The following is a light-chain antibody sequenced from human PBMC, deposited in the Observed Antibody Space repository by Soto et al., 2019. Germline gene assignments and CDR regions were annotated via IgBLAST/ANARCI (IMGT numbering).Light chain of an antibody. CDR3: QQRIRGLT. J-gene: IGKJ4*01. CDR2: DAS. CDR1: QSVSSY. Sequence: EIVLTQSPATLSLSPGERATLSCRASQSVSSYLAWYQQKPGQAPSLLIYDASNRATGIPARFSGGGAETDLTLTSRSIEPEDFAVYYCQQRIRGLTFGGGTKVEIK. V-gene: IGKV3-11*01.